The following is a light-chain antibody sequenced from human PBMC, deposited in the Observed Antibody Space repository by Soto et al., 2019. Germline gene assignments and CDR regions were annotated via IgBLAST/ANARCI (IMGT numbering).Light chain of an antibody. V-gene: IGKV3-20*01. CDR3: QQYGRQPAT. J-gene: IGKJ1*01. CDR2: VAS. Sequence: VLTQSPGTLSLSPGESATLSCRASQTIYGRYLAWYQQRPGQAPRLLMSVASNRATGIPDRFSASGSETDFTLTISRLQPEDFEVYYWQQYGRQPATFGQGSRWIS. CDR1: QTIYGRY.